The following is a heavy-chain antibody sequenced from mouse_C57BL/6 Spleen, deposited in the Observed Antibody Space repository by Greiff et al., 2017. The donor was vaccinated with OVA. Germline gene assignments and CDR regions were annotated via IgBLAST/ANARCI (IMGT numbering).Heavy chain of an antibody. CDR2: ISSGSSTI. V-gene: IGHV5-17*01. CDR3: AREGIYYGNSFDY. D-gene: IGHD2-1*01. CDR1: GFTFSDYG. J-gene: IGHJ2*01. Sequence: EVKLVESGGGLVKPGGSLKLSCAASGFTFSDYGMHWVRQAPEKGLEWVAYISSGSSTIYYADTVKGRFTISRDNAKNTLFLQMTSLRSEDTAMYYCAREGIYYGNSFDYWGQGTTLTVSS.